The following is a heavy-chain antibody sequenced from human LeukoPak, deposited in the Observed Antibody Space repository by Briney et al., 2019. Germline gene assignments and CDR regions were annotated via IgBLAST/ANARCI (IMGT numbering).Heavy chain of an antibody. V-gene: IGHV4-39*01. CDR2: TYYSGST. J-gene: IGHJ6*02. Sequence: GSLRLSCAASGFTFTSYSMNWIRQPPGKGLEWIGSTYYSGSTDYNPSLKSRVTISVDTSKNQFSLKLSSVTAADTAVYYCARHVLTVAGSYYGMDVWGQGTTVTVSS. D-gene: IGHD6-19*01. CDR1: GFTFTSYS. CDR3: ARHVLTVAGSYYGMDV.